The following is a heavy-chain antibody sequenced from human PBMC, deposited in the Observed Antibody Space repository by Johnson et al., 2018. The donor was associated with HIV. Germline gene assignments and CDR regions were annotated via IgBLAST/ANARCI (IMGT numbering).Heavy chain of an antibody. CDR3: AKVGATVITPRGEAFDI. V-gene: IGHV3-30-3*01. CDR2: ISYDGSNK. CDR1: GFTFRSYI. D-gene: IGHD4-23*01. Sequence: QVQLVESGGGVVQPGRSLRLSCAASGFTFRSYIMHWVRQAPGEGLEWVALISYDGSNKYYADSVKGRFTISRDNSKNTLYLQMNSLRPEDTPVYYCAKVGATVITPRGEAFDIWGQGTMVTVSS. J-gene: IGHJ3*02.